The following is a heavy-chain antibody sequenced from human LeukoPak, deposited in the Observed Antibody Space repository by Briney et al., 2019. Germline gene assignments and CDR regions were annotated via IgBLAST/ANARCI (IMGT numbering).Heavy chain of an antibody. CDR1: GFAFSSFW. Sequence: GGSLRLSCAASGFAFSSFWMSWVRQTPGKGLEWVANIKQDGSEKVYVDSVKGRFTISRDNDKNSLYLQMNSLTAEDTAVYYCARDGGGGYNQIDFWGQGTLVTVSS. D-gene: IGHD5-24*01. CDR2: IKQDGSEK. CDR3: ARDGGGGYNQIDF. V-gene: IGHV3-7*01. J-gene: IGHJ4*02.